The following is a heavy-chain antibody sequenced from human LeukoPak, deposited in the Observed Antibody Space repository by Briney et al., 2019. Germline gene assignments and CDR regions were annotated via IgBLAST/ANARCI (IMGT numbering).Heavy chain of an antibody. J-gene: IGHJ4*02. CDR2: ISGSGGST. D-gene: IGHD3-22*01. CDR1: GFTFSSYA. Sequence: PGGSLRLSCAASGFTFSSYAMSWVRQAPGKGLEWVSAISGSGGSTYYAGSVKGRFTISRDNSKNTLYLQMNSLRAEDTAVYYCAKTEGITMIVVVITTLYYFDYWGQGTLVTVSS. CDR3: AKTEGITMIVVVITTLYYFDY. V-gene: IGHV3-23*01.